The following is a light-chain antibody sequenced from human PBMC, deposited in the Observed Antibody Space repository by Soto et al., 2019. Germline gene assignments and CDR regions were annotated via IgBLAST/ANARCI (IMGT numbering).Light chain of an antibody. CDR3: AAWDESLNGPV. Sequence: QSVLTQPPSASGTPGQRVTISCSGSSSNIGSNTVNWYQQLPGTAPKLLIYSNNQRPSGVPDRFSGSKSGTSASLAISGLQSEDEAAYYCAAWDESLNGPVFGGGTKLTVL. V-gene: IGLV1-44*01. CDR2: SNN. CDR1: SSNIGSNT. J-gene: IGLJ3*02.